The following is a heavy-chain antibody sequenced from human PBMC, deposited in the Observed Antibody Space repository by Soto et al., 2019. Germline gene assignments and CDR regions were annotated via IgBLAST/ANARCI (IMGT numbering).Heavy chain of an antibody. D-gene: IGHD2-15*01. CDR1: GFTFSSYA. Sequence: QVQLAESGGGVVQPGGSLRLYCAASGFTFSSYAMHCVGQAPGKWLVWVAVISYEGSNKYYAYSVQGRFIISRHNPKNTLYLQRNSKRAEETAVYYCERVPPSSGRAHLDKWGEGTLVTDSS. V-gene: IGHV3-30-3*01. J-gene: IGHJ4*02. CDR3: ERVPPSSGRAHLDK. CDR2: ISYEGSNK.